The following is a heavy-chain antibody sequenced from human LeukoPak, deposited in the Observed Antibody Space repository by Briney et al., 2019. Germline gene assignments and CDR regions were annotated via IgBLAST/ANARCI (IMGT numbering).Heavy chain of an antibody. V-gene: IGHV3-23*01. Sequence: GGSLRLSCAASGFTFSSYAMSWVRQAPGKGLEWVSAISGSGGSTYYADSVKGRFTISRDNSKNTLYLQMNSLRAEDTAVYYCANGGDNSGSYFDAFDIWGQGTMVTVSS. CDR2: ISGSGGST. D-gene: IGHD1-26*01. CDR3: ANGGDNSGSYFDAFDI. CDR1: GFTFSSYA. J-gene: IGHJ3*02.